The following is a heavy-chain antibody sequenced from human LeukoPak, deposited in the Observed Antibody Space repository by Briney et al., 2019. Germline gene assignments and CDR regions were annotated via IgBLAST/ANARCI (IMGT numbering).Heavy chain of an antibody. V-gene: IGHV4-59*08. J-gene: IGHJ4*02. Sequence: SETLSLTCSVSGGSITSHYWSWIRQPPGKGLEYIGYVCYSGSTNYNPSLKSRVTISADTSKNQFSLKLSSVTAADTAVYYCARLRATYYYGSSNYHLEYWGQGTLVTVSS. CDR2: VCYSGST. D-gene: IGHD3-10*01. CDR1: GGSITSHY. CDR3: ARLRATYYYGSSNYHLEY.